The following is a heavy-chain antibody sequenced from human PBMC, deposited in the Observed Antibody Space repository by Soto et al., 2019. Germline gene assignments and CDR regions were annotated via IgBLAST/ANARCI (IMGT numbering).Heavy chain of an antibody. D-gene: IGHD3-9*01. J-gene: IGHJ6*02. CDR1: GFTFSSYG. V-gene: IGHV3-33*01. CDR3: ARDGAEYYDILTGYQYGMDV. CDR2: IWYDGSNK. Sequence: PGRSLRLSCAASGFTFSSYGMHWVRQAPGKGLAWVAVIWYDGSNKYYADSVKGRFTISRDNSKNTLYLQMNSLRAEDTAVYYCARDGAEYYDILTGYQYGMDVWGQGTTVTVSS.